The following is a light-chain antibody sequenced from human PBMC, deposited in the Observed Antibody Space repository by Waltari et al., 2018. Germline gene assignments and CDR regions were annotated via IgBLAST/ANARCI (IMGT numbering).Light chain of an antibody. CDR1: SSNIGPYY. CDR3: ATWDDSLTAWV. Sequence: QSVLTQPPSASGTPGQRVTISCSGSSSNIGPYYVYWYQQLPGTAPKLLIYRNNQWPSGVPDRFSGSKSGTSASLAISGLRSEEEADYYCATWDDSLTAWVFGGGTKLTVL. V-gene: IGLV1-47*01. CDR2: RNN. J-gene: IGLJ3*02.